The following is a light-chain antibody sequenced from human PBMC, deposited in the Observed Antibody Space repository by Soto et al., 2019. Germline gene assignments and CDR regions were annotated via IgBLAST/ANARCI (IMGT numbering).Light chain of an antibody. J-gene: IGKJ3*01. CDR3: QQGFT. CDR2: AAS. V-gene: IGKV1-9*01. Sequence: IQLTQSPSSLSASVGDRVTITCRASQGISSYLAWYQQKPGKAPKLLIYAASTLQSGVPSRFSGSGSGTDFTLTFSSLQPEDFATYYCQQGFTFGPGTKVDIK. CDR1: QGISSY.